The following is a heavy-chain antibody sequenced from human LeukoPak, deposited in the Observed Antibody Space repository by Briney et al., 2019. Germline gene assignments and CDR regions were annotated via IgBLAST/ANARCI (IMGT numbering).Heavy chain of an antibody. CDR3: AREAGIAATGYYYYGMDV. V-gene: IGHV3-33*01. Sequence: GRSLRLSCAASGFTFSTYGMHWVRQAPGKGLEWVAVIWYDGSYKYYGDSVKGRFTISRDNSKNTLYLQMNSLRAEDTAVYYCAREAGIAATGYYYYGMDVWGQGTTVTVSS. D-gene: IGHD6-13*01. CDR1: GFTFSTYG. CDR2: IWYDGSYK. J-gene: IGHJ6*02.